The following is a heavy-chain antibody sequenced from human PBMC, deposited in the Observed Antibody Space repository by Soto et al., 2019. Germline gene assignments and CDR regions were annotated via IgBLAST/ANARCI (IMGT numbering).Heavy chain of an antibody. D-gene: IGHD6-13*01. CDR3: ARDTVAARYYFDY. CDR1: GFTFSSYW. J-gene: IGHJ4*02. Sequence: GGSLRLSCAASGFTFSSYWMSWVRQAPGKGLEWVANIKQDGSEKYYVDSVKGRFTISRDNAKNSLYLQMNSLRAEDTAVYYCARDTVAARYYFDYSGQGTLVTVYS. V-gene: IGHV3-7*03. CDR2: IKQDGSEK.